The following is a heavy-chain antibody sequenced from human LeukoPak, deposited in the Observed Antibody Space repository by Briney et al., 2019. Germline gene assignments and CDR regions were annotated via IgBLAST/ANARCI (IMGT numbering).Heavy chain of an antibody. V-gene: IGHV1-24*01. CDR1: GYTLTELS. Sequence: ASVKVSCKVSGYTLTELSMHWVRQAPGKGLEWMGGFDPEDGETIYAQEFQGRVTMTEDTSTDTAYMELSSLRSEDTAVYYCATDLIGYGFDGSDYWGQGTLVTVSS. J-gene: IGHJ4*02. CDR3: ATDLIGYGFDGSDY. CDR2: FDPEDGET. D-gene: IGHD5-18*01.